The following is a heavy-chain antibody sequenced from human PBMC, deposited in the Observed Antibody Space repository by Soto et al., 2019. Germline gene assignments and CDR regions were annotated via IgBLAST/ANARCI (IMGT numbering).Heavy chain of an antibody. CDR3: GRGVVNYMDV. CDR2: INPPGDST. Sequence: ASVKVSCKASGYTFTIYYMHWVRQAPGQGLEWMGVINPPGDSTTYAQKFQGRVAMTRDTSTSTVYLELSSLRSEDTAVYYCGRGVVNYMDVWGKGTTVTVSS. CDR1: GYTFTIYY. J-gene: IGHJ6*03. V-gene: IGHV1-46*03. D-gene: IGHD2-21*01.